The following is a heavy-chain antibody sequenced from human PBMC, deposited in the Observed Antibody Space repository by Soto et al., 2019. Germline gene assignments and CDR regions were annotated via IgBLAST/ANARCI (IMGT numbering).Heavy chain of an antibody. CDR3: GRVGQQLDETFDH. D-gene: IGHD6-13*01. J-gene: IGHJ4*02. CDR2: INPSDGRT. V-gene: IGHV1-46*01. CDR1: GYPFGAYY. Sequence: QVRLVQSGPEVKKPGASVKVSCKASGYPFGAYYMHWVRQAPGQGLEWLGIINPSDGRTTYAQNCQGRLTLTRDTSSSTLFMELSRLKPEDTAFYYCGRVGQQLDETFDHWGQGSLVTVSS.